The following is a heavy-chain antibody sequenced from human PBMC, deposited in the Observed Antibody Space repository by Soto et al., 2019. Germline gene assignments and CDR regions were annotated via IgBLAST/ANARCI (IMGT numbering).Heavy chain of an antibody. Sequence: QVQLVESGGGVVQPGTSLRLSCEASGFAFNKFGMHWVRQAPGKGLEWVAFISYDGSYQYYADSVQGRLTITRDNSMNTLNMQLNSLRREDTAVYYGAKGGEVGGVLGDHRGQGTLVTVSS. CDR3: AKGGEVGGVLGDH. J-gene: IGHJ4*02. D-gene: IGHD1-26*01. CDR2: ISYDGSYQ. V-gene: IGHV3-30*18. CDR1: GFAFNKFG.